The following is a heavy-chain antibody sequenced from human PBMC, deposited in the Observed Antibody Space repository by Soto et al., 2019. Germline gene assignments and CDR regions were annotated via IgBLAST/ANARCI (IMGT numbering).Heavy chain of an antibody. CDR1: GYTFTSYA. D-gene: IGHD3-22*01. V-gene: IGHV1-3*01. CDR3: VIDYDSSGYPRYYFDN. Sequence: GASVKVSCKASGYTFTSYAMHWVRQAPGQRLEWMGWINAGNGNTKYSQKFQGRVTITRDTSASTAYMELSSLRSEDTALYYCVIDYDSSGYPRYYFDNWGQGTLVTVSS. J-gene: IGHJ4*02. CDR2: INAGNGNT.